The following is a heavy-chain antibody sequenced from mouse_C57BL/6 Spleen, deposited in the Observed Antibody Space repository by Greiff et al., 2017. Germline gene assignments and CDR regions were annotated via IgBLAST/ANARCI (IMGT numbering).Heavy chain of an antibody. CDR1: GYTFTSYT. CDR3: ATLYDYDARGY. V-gene: IGHV1-4*01. CDR2: INPSSGYT. Sequence: VQLQQSGAELARPGASVKMSCKASGYTFTSYTMHWVKQRPGQGLEWIGYINPSSGYTKYNQKFKDKGTLTAAKSSSAAYMPLSSLTSEDSAVYYRATLYDYDARGYWGQGASVTVSP. J-gene: IGHJ4*01. D-gene: IGHD2-3*01.